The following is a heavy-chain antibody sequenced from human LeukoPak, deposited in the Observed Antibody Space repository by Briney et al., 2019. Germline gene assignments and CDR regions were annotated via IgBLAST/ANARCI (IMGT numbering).Heavy chain of an antibody. CDR3: AREGGNGWYSGWFDP. V-gene: IGHV3-30*02. J-gene: IGHJ5*02. CDR2: IIYDGSNK. D-gene: IGHD6-19*01. CDR1: GFTFSSYG. Sequence: GGSLRLSCAASGFTFSSYGMHWVRQAPGKGLEWVAFIIYDGSNKYYADSVKGRFTISRDNSKNTLYLQMNSLRAEDTAVYYCAREGGNGWYSGWFDPWGQGILVTVSS.